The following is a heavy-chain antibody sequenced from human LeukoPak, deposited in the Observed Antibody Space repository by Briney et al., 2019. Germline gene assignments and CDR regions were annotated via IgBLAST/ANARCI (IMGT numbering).Heavy chain of an antibody. CDR1: GFTFDDHA. CDR3: AKGGGSGYYHY. J-gene: IGHJ4*02. Sequence: GGSLRLSCAASGFTFDDHAMHWVRQAPGKGLEWVSGISWNSGSIGYADSVKGRFTISRDNAKNSLYLQMNSLRAEDTALYYCAKGGGSGYYHYWGQGTLVTVSS. V-gene: IGHV3-9*01. CDR2: ISWNSGSI. D-gene: IGHD3-22*01.